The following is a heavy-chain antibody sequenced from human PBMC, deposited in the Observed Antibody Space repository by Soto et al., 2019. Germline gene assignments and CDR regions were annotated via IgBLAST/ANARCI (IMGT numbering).Heavy chain of an antibody. J-gene: IGHJ5*02. CDR3: ARDRYSSSAGGPSNWFDP. D-gene: IGHD6-6*01. CDR1: GFTFSSYG. CDR2: IWYDGSNK. V-gene: IGHV3-33*01. Sequence: PGGSLRLSCAASGFTFSSYGMHWVRQAPGKGLEWVAVIWYDGSNKYYADSVRGRFTISRDNSKNTLYLQMNSLRAEDTAVYYCARDRYSSSAGGPSNWFDPWGQGTLVTVSS.